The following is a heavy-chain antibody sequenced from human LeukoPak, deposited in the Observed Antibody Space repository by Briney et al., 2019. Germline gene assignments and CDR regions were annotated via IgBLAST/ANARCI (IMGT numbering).Heavy chain of an antibody. CDR3: ARELIFIRHFDY. CDR2: IIPILGIA. Sequence: ASVKVSCKASGGTFSSYAISWVRQAPGRGLEWMGGIIPILGIANYAQKFQGRVTITADKSTSTAYMELSSLRAEDTAVYYCARELIFIRHFDYWGEGTLVTVS. D-gene: IGHD3-16*01. CDR1: GGTFSSYA. V-gene: IGHV1-69*10. J-gene: IGHJ4*02.